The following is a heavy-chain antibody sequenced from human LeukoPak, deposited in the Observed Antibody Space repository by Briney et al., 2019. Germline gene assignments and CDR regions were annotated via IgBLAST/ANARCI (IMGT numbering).Heavy chain of an antibody. V-gene: IGHV1-18*04. CDR3: ARVLDPGPNVVVPAAIGY. D-gene: IGHD2-2*01. CDR1: GCTFTSYG. J-gene: IGHJ4*02. CDR2: ISAYNGNT. Sequence: ASVKVSCKASGCTFTSYGISWVRQAPGQGLEWMGWISAYNGNTNYAQKLQGRVTMTTDTSTSTAYMELRSLRSDDTAVYYCARVLDPGPNVVVPAAIGYWGQGTLVTVSS.